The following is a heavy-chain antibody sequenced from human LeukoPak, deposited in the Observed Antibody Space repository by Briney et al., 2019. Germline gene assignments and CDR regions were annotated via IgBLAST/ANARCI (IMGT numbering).Heavy chain of an antibody. J-gene: IGHJ2*01. CDR1: GFTFSSYG. V-gene: IGHV3-30*02. CDR3: ATDRRRLGELSFYWYFDL. Sequence: GGSLRLSCAASGFTFSSYGMHWVRQAPGKGLEWVAFIRYDGSNKYYADSVKGRFTISRDNSKNTLYLQMNSLRAEDTAVYYCATDRRRLGELSFYWYFDLWGRGTLVTVSS. D-gene: IGHD3-16*02. CDR2: IRYDGSNK.